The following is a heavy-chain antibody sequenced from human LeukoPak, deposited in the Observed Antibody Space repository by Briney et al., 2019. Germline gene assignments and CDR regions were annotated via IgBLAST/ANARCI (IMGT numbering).Heavy chain of an antibody. J-gene: IGHJ4*02. Sequence: GGSLRLSCAASGFTLSTYWMSWVRQAPGKGLEWVANIKQDGSHKNYVDSVKGRFTISRDNAKNSLYLQMNSLRAEDTAFYYCARHDFWSGFKGGDYWGQGTLVTVSS. V-gene: IGHV3-7*03. CDR2: IKQDGSHK. D-gene: IGHD3-3*01. CDR3: ARHDFWSGFKGGDY. CDR1: GFTLSTYW.